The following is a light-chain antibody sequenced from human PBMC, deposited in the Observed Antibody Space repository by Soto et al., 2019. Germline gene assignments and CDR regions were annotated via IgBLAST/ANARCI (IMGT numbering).Light chain of an antibody. V-gene: IGKV1D-12*01. J-gene: IGKJ4*01. CDR3: QQANTFFALT. CDR2: AAS. Sequence: DLQMTQSPSSVSASVGDRVTITCRASQGINNWLAWYQQKPGKAPKLLIYAASSLQSGVPLRFSGTGSGTDFTLTISSLQPEDFATYFCQQANTFFALTFGGGTKVEIK. CDR1: QGINNW.